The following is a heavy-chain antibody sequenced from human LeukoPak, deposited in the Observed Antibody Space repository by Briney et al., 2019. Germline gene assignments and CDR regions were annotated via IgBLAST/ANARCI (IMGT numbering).Heavy chain of an antibody. CDR1: GYSFTSYG. Sequence: ASVKVSCKASGYSFTSYGISWVRQAPGQGLEWMGWISAYNGNTNYAQKLQGRVTMTTDTSMSTAYMELRSLRSDDTAVYYCARDEIGYYDFWSGYYGFDPWGQGTLVTVSS. V-gene: IGHV1-18*01. J-gene: IGHJ5*02. CDR2: ISAYNGNT. CDR3: ARDEIGYYDFWSGYYGFDP. D-gene: IGHD3-3*01.